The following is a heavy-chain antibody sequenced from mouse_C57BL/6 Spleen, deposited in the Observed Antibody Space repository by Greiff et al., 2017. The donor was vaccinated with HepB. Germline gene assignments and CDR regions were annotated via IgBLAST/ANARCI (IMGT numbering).Heavy chain of an antibody. V-gene: IGHV1-15*01. CDR2: IDPETGGT. J-gene: IGHJ4*01. CDR1: GYTFTDYE. Sequence: QVQLKQSGAELVRPGASVTLSCKASGYTFTDYEMHWVKQTPVHGLEWIGAIDPETGGTAYNQKFKGKAILTADKSSSTAYMELRSLTSEDSAVYYCTIFLMDYWGQGTSVTVSS. CDR3: TIFLMDY.